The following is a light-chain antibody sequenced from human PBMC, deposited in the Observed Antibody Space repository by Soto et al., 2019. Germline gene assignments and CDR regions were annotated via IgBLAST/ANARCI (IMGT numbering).Light chain of an antibody. CDR1: QSVSSN. CDR3: QQYNNWPPYT. Sequence: EVVMTQSPATLSVSPGERATLSCRASQSVSSNLAWYQQKPGQAPRLLIYGESSRATGIPDRFSGSGSGTEFPLTVSRLQSEDFAVYYCQQYNNWPPYTCGQGTKLEIK. J-gene: IGKJ2*01. CDR2: GES. V-gene: IGKV3D-15*01.